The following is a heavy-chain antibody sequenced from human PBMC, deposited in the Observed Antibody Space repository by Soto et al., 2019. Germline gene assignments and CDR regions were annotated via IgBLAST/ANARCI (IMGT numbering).Heavy chain of an antibody. J-gene: IGHJ5*02. Sequence: QVQLVESGGGVVQPGRSLRLSCAASGFTFSSYAMHWVRQAPGKGLEWVAVISYDGSNKYYADSVKGRFTISRDNSKNTLYLQMNSLRAEDTAVYYCARGSLWFGDGGWFDPWGQGTLVTVSS. CDR1: GFTFSSYA. CDR3: ARGSLWFGDGGWFDP. V-gene: IGHV3-30-3*01. CDR2: ISYDGSNK. D-gene: IGHD3-10*01.